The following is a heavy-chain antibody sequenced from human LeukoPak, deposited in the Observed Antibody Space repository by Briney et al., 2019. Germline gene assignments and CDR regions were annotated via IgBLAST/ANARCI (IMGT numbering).Heavy chain of an antibody. V-gene: IGHV4-34*01. CDR1: GGPFSGYY. D-gene: IGHD3-22*01. CDR2: INHSGST. J-gene: IGHJ1*01. CDR3: ARGPRYYYDSSGYYSNFQH. Sequence: PSETLSLTCAVYGGPFSGYYWSWIRQPPGKGLEWIGEINHSGSTNYNPSLKSRVTISVDTSKNQFSLELSSVTAADTAVYYCARGPRYYYDSSGYYSNFQHWGQGTLVTVSS.